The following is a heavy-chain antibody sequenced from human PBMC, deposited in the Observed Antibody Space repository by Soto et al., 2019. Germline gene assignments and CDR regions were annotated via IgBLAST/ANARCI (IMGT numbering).Heavy chain of an antibody. V-gene: IGHV1-69*06. CDR1: GRTFSRYA. D-gene: IGHD3-9*01. CDR2: IIPIFGTA. J-gene: IGHJ2*01. Sequence: SVNGSFKASGRTFSRYAIRWFRQAPGQGLELMGGIIPIFGTANYAQKFQGRVTITADKSKSTAYMELSSLRSEDTAVYYCARDVDYDILTGYYRNYWYFDLWGRRTLVTVSS. CDR3: ARDVDYDILTGYYRNYWYFDL.